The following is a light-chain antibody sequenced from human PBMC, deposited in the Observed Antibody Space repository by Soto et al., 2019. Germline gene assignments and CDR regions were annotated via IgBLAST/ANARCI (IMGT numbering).Light chain of an antibody. V-gene: IGKV1-39*01. Sequence: DIQMTQSPSTLSASVGDRVTITCRASQSISSWLAWYQQKPGKAPKLLIYTASNLQTGVPSRFTGSGSGTDFTLTISSLQPEDFATYYCQQSFSMFPFSFGQGTRLEI. CDR2: TAS. J-gene: IGKJ5*01. CDR1: QSISSW. CDR3: QQSFSMFPFS.